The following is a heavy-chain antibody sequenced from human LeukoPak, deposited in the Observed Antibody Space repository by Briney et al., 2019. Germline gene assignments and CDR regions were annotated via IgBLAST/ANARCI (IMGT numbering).Heavy chain of an antibody. CDR3: AKDQGSLTRSWYTGY. J-gene: IGHJ4*02. CDR1: EYTFTGYH. CDR2: INPYSGDT. D-gene: IGHD6-13*01. Sequence: ASVKVSCKAYEYTFTGYHIHWVRQAPGQGLEWMGRINPYSGDTNFAQKFQGRVTMTRDTSITTAYMDLSSLTPDDTAVYFCAKDQGSLTRSWYTGYWGQGTQVTVSS. V-gene: IGHV1-2*06.